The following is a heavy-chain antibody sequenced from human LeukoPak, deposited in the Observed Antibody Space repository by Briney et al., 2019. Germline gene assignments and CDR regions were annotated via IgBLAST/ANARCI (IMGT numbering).Heavy chain of an antibody. J-gene: IGHJ5*02. D-gene: IGHD3-3*01. CDR1: GGSISSYY. CDR3: ARGQDDFWSGFWFDP. Sequence: SETLSLTCTVSGGSISSYYWSWIRQPPGKGLEWIGYIYYSGSTNYNPSLKSRVTMSVDTSKNQFSLKLSSVTAADTAVYYCARGQDDFWSGFWFDPWGQGTLVTVSS. CDR2: IYYSGST. V-gene: IGHV4-59*12.